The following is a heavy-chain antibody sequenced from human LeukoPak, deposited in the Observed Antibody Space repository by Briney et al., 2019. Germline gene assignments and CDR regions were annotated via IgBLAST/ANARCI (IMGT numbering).Heavy chain of an antibody. CDR2: IRYDGSNK. J-gene: IGHJ4*02. V-gene: IGHV3-30*02. CDR3: AKSQSTSWYKNYFDF. Sequence: GGSLRLSCAASGFTFSSYAMHWVRQAPGKGLEWVAFIRYDGSNKYYADSVKGRFTISRDNSKDTLNLQMNSLRAEDTAEYFCAKSQSTSWYKNYFDFWGQGVLVTVSS. CDR1: GFTFSSYA. D-gene: IGHD6-13*01.